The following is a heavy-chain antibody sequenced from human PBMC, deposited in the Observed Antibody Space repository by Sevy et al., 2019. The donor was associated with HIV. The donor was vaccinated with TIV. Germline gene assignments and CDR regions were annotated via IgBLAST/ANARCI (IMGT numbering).Heavy chain of an antibody. Sequence: GALRLSCAASGFTFSSYAMSWVRQAPGKGLEWVSYISSSGSTIYYADSVKGRFTISRDNAKNSLYLQMNSLRAEDTAVYYCARGWAVAGIDPWGQGTLVTVSS. CDR1: GFTFSSYA. CDR2: ISSSGSTI. CDR3: ARGWAVAGIDP. D-gene: IGHD6-19*01. V-gene: IGHV3-48*04. J-gene: IGHJ5*02.